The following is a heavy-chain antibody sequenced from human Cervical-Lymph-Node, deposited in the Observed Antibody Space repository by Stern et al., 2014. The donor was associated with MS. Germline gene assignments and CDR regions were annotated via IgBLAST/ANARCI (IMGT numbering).Heavy chain of an antibody. D-gene: IGHD6-13*01. Sequence: VQLVESGGGVVQPGRSLRLSCAASGFTFSNYAMHWVRQAPGKGLEWGAVISYDGSNKYYADSVKGRFTISRDNSKNTLYLQMNSLRAEDTAVYYCAREMIAAAGTIPFDYWGQGTLVTVSS. CDR2: ISYDGSNK. CDR1: GFTFSNYA. CDR3: AREMIAAAGTIPFDY. J-gene: IGHJ4*02. V-gene: IGHV3-30*01.